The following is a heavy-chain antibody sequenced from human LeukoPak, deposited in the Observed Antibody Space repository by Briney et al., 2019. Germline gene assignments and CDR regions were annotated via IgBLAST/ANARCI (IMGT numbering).Heavy chain of an antibody. J-gene: IGHJ6*03. V-gene: IGHV3-7*01. CDR2: IKQDGGEK. Sequence: PGGSLRLSCAASGFTFSSYWMSWVRQAPGEGLEWVASIKQDGGEKYYVDSVKGRFTISRDNAKNSLYLQMNSLRAEDTAVFYCTRVGATCCYYYYMDVWGKGTTVTVSS. CDR1: GFTFSSYW. D-gene: IGHD1-26*01. CDR3: TRVGATCCYYYYMDV.